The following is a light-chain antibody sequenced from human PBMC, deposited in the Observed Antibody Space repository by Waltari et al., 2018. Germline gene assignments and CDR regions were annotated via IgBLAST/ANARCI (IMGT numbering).Light chain of an antibody. Sequence: QSALTQPASVSGSPGQSLTISCTGTSSDVGGYNYVSWYQQHPGKAPKLMIYEVSNRPSGVSNRFSGSKSGNTASLTISGLQADDEVDYYCSSYTSGSTLVFGTGTKVTVL. CDR3: SSYTSGSTLV. CDR1: SSDVGGYNY. J-gene: IGLJ1*01. V-gene: IGLV2-14*01. CDR2: EVS.